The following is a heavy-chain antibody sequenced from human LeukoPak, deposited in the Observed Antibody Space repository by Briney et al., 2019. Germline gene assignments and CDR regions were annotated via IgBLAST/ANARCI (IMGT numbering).Heavy chain of an antibody. CDR2: IKQDGSEK. CDR1: GFTFSSYW. D-gene: IGHD3-22*01. V-gene: IGHV3-7*01. J-gene: IGHJ3*02. Sequence: QPGGSLRLSCAASGFTFSSYWMSWVRQAPGKGLEWVANIKQDGSEKYYVDSVKGRFTISRDNAKNSLYLQMNSLRAEDTAVYYCASRSSGYYGAFDIWGQGTMVTVSS. CDR3: ASRSSGYYGAFDI.